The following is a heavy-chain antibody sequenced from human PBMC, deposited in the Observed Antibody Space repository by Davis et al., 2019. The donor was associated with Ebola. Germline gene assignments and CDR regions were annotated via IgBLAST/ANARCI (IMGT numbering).Heavy chain of an antibody. CDR1: GFTFSSYS. CDR3: ARRDVVVLPAPTTENYFHYYMDV. D-gene: IGHD2-2*01. J-gene: IGHJ6*03. V-gene: IGHV3-21*01. Sequence: PGGSLRLSCAASGFTFSSYSMNWVRQAPGKGLEWVSSISTSSSYIYYADSVKGRFTISRDNAKNSLFLQMNSRGAEDTALYYCARRDVVVLPAPTTENYFHYYMDVWGKGTTVTVSS. CDR2: ISTSSSYI.